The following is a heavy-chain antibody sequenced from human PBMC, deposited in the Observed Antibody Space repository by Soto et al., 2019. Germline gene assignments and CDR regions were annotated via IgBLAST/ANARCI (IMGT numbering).Heavy chain of an antibody. J-gene: IGHJ6*02. Sequence: GGSLRLSCAASGFTFSSYAMSWVRQAPGKGLEWVSAISGSGGSTYYADSVKGRFTISRDNSKNTLYLQMNSLRAEDTAVYYCAKVDLSSRWYSSLSYYYGMDVWGQGTPVTVSS. CDR3: AKVDLSSRWYSSLSYYYGMDV. CDR2: ISGSGGST. D-gene: IGHD6-13*01. CDR1: GFTFSSYA. V-gene: IGHV3-23*01.